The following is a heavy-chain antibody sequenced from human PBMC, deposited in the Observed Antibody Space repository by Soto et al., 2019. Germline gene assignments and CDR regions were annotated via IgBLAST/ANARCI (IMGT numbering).Heavy chain of an antibody. CDR2: INHSGST. CDR3: AGGNMDIVVVPAAQCCGFDY. J-gene: IGHJ4*01. CDR1: GGSFSGYY. V-gene: IGHV4-34*01. D-gene: IGHD2-2*03. Sequence: PSETLSLTCAVAGGSFSGYYWSWIRQPPGKGLEWIGEINHSGSTNYNPSLKSRVTISVDTSKNQFSLKLSSVTAADTAVYYCAGGNMDIVVVPAAQCCGFDYWGQGTLVTVSS.